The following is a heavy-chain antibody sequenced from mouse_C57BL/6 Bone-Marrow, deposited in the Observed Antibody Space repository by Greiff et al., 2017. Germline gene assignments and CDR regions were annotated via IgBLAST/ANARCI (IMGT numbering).Heavy chain of an antibody. Sequence: VMLVESGPELVRPGVSVKISCKGSGYTFTDYAMPWVKQSHAKSLEWIGVISTYYGDASYNQKFKDKATMTVDKSSSTAYMELARLTSEDSAVYYCARGRGNYGYYFDYWGQGTTLTVSS. J-gene: IGHJ2*01. V-gene: IGHV1-67*01. D-gene: IGHD2-1*01. CDR3: ARGRGNYGYYFDY. CDR1: GYTFTDYA. CDR2: ISTYYGDA.